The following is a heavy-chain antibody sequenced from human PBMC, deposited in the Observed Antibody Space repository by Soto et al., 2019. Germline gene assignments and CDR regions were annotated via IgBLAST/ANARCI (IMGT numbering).Heavy chain of an antibody. Sequence: PGESLRLACAASGFTFSSYGIHWVRQAPGKGLEWVAVISYDGSNKYYADSVKGRFTISRENSKNTLYLQMSSLRAEDTAVYYCVKDGSSGWPYYYDMDVWGQGTTVTVSS. CDR2: ISYDGSNK. CDR1: GFTFSSYG. D-gene: IGHD6-19*01. J-gene: IGHJ6*02. V-gene: IGHV3-30*18. CDR3: VKDGSSGWPYYYDMDV.